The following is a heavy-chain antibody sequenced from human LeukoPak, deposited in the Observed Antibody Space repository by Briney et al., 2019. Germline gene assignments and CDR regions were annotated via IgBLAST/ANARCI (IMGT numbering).Heavy chain of an antibody. D-gene: IGHD5-12*01. CDR2: IIPIFGTA. J-gene: IGHJ4*02. Sequence: ASXXVSCKASGGTFSSYAISWVRQAPGQGLEWMGGIIPIFGTANYAQKFQGRVTITTDESTSTAYMELSSLRSEDTAVYYCASWGYSGYEMGVTFDYWGQGTLVTVSS. CDR3: ASWGYSGYEMGVTFDY. CDR1: GGTFSSYA. V-gene: IGHV1-69*05.